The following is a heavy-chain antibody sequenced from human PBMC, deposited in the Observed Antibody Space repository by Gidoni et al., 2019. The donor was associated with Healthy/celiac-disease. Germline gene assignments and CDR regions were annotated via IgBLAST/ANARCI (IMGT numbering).Heavy chain of an antibody. CDR1: GASISSSSYY. CDR3: ASFPRGQWLASH. D-gene: IGHD6-19*01. Sequence: QLQLQESGPGLVKPSETLSLTCTVSGASISSSSYYWGWIRQPPGKGLEWIGSIYYSGSTYYNPSLKSRVTISVDTSKNQFSRKLSSVTAADTAVYYCASFPRGQWLASHWGQGTLVTVST. CDR2: IYYSGST. J-gene: IGHJ4*02. V-gene: IGHV4-39*01.